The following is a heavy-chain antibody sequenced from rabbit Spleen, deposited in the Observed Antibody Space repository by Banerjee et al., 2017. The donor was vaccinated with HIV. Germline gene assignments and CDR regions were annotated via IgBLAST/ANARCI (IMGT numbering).Heavy chain of an antibody. V-gene: IGHV1S40*01. Sequence: QSLEESGGDLVKPGASLTLTCTASGVSFSISSYMCWVRQAPGKGLEWIACIDSGSSGFTISKSSSTTVTLQMTSLTAADTATYFCARGSAAMTMVITGFYLTLWGPGTLVTVS. J-gene: IGHJ4*01. CDR3: ARGSAAMTMVITGFYLTL. D-gene: IGHD2-1*01. CDR2: IDSGSSG. CDR1: GVSFSISSY.